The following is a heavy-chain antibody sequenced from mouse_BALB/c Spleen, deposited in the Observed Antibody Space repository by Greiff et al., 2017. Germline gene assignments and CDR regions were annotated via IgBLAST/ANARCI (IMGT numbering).Heavy chain of an antibody. CDR1: GYTFTSYW. CDR2: IDPSNSET. J-gene: IGHJ3*01. Sequence: VKLVESGPELVRPGASVKMSCKASGYTFTSYWMHWVKQRPGQGLEWIGMIDPSNSETRLNQKFKDKATLNVDKSSNTAYMQLSSLTSEDSAVYYCARDYYGSSYVAWFAYWGQGTLVTVSA. V-gene: IGHV1S127*01. D-gene: IGHD1-1*01. CDR3: ARDYYGSSYVAWFAY.